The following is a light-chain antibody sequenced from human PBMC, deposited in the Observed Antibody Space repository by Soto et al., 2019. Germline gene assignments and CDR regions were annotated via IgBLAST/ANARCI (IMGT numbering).Light chain of an antibody. V-gene: IGKV3-20*01. CDR2: GAS. J-gene: IGKJ2*01. CDR1: QSITSNF. CDR3: QQYGRSPLMYT. Sequence: EIVLTQSPGTLSWSPGERATLSCRASQSITSNFLAWYQQKPGQAPRLLIYGASTRAAGVPDRFSASGSGTDFTLTITRLEPEDFAVYYCQQYGRSPLMYTFGQGTKLGVK.